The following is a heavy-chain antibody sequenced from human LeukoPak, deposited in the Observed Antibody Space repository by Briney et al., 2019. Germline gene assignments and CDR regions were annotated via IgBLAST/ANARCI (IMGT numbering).Heavy chain of an antibody. Sequence: GGSLRLSCAASGFTFNDFAMTWVRQARGEGLEWVSTIADAGTYYADSVKGRFIISRDNSKNMLYLQLNSLRADDTAMYYCARNLGPFDVRGHGTMVTVSS. CDR3: ARNLGPFDV. J-gene: IGHJ3*01. D-gene: IGHD3-16*01. CDR1: GFTFNDFA. CDR2: IADAGT. V-gene: IGHV3-23*01.